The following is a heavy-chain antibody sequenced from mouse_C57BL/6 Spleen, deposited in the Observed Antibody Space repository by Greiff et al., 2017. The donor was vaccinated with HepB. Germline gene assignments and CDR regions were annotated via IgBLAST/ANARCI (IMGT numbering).Heavy chain of an antibody. V-gene: IGHV5-16*01. CDR2: INYDGSST. Sequence: EVQLMESEGGLVQPGSSMKLSCTASGFTFSDYYMAWVRQVPEKGLEWVANINYDGSSTYYLDSLKSRFIISRDNAKNILYLQMSSLKSEDTATYYCARERGSSSYYAMDYWGQGTSVTVSS. D-gene: IGHD1-1*01. CDR1: GFTFSDYY. CDR3: ARERGSSSYYAMDY. J-gene: IGHJ4*01.